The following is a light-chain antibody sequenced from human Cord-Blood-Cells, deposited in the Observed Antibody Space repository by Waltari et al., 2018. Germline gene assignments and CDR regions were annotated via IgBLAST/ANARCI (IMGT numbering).Light chain of an antibody. CDR1: SSDVGGYNY. CDR2: DVS. Sequence: QSALTQPRSVSGSPGQSVTISCTGTSSDVGGYNYVSWYQQHPGKAPKAMIYDVSKRPSGVPDRFSGSKSGNTASLTISGLQAEDEADYYCCSYAGSVVFGGGTKLTVL. CDR3: CSYAGSVV. J-gene: IGLJ2*01. V-gene: IGLV2-11*01.